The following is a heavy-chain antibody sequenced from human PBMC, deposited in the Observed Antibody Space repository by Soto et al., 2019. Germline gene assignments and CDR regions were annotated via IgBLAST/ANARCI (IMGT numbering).Heavy chain of an antibody. V-gene: IGHV3-53*01. CDR3: ARSPLYSSGWYGSYYGMDV. CDR2: IYSGGST. D-gene: IGHD6-19*01. CDR1: GFTVSSNY. J-gene: IGHJ6*02. Sequence: SLRLSCAASGFTVSSNYMSWVRQAPGKGLEWVSVIYSGGSTYYADSVKGRFTISRDNSKNTLYLQMNSLRAEDTAVYYCARSPLYSSGWYGSYYGMDVWGQGTKVTVSS.